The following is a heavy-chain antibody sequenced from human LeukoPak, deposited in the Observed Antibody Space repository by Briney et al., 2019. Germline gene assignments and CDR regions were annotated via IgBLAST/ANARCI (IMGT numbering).Heavy chain of an antibody. CDR3: AGTGAYYGWFDP. V-gene: IGHV1-3*04. CDR2: ISTPSGQT. Sequence: ASVKVSCKASGHTSTTYDIHWVRQAPGQSLEWMGWISTPSGQTEYSQKFQDRVTITRDTSASTAYLEVDSLRSEDTAVYYCAGTGAYYGWFDPWGQGTLVTVSS. J-gene: IGHJ5*02. D-gene: IGHD3-3*01. CDR1: GHTSTTYD.